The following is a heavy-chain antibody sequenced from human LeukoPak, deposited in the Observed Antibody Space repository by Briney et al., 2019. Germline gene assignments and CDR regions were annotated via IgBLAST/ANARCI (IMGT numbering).Heavy chain of an antibody. CDR3: AGDRGVLLWFGESQGWFDP. V-gene: IGHV4-34*01. D-gene: IGHD3-10*01. CDR1: GGSFSGYY. Sequence: SETLSLTCAVYGGSFSGYYWSWIRQPPGKGLEWIGEINHSGSTTYNPSLKSRVTISVDTSKNQFSLKLSSVTAADTAVYYCAGDRGVLLWFGESQGWFDPWGQGTLVTVSS. J-gene: IGHJ5*02. CDR2: INHSGST.